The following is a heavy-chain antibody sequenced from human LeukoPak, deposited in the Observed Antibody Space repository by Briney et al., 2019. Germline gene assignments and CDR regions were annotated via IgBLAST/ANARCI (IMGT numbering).Heavy chain of an antibody. Sequence: SQTLSLTCTVSGGSISRGDYYWSWIRRPPGKGLEWIGYIYYTGSTHYNPSLKSRATISVDTSKNQFSLKLSSVTAADTAVYYCAREGFAFNWFDPWGQGTLVSVCS. V-gene: IGHV4-30-4*01. J-gene: IGHJ5*02. CDR2: IYYTGST. CDR3: AREGFAFNWFDP. D-gene: IGHD3-3*01. CDR1: GGSISRGDYY.